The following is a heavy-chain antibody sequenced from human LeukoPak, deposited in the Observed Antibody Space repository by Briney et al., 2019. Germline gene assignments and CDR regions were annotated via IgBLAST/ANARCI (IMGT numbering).Heavy chain of an antibody. CDR2: IKQDGTEK. CDR3: ARVLYGDYVGWFDP. J-gene: IGHJ5*02. V-gene: IGHV3-7*03. CDR1: GITFRNYW. Sequence: SGGSLRLSCAASGITFRNYWMSWVRQAPGKGLEWVANIKQDGTEKYYVDSVKGRFTISRDSANNSLYLQMNSLRDEDTAVYYCARVLYGDYVGWFDPWGQGTLVTVSS. D-gene: IGHD4-17*01.